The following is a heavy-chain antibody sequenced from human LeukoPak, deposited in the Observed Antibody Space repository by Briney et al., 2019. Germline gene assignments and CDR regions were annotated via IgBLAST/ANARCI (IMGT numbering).Heavy chain of an antibody. CDR2: ISYDGSNK. CDR3: AKDPYYGDYYYGMDV. CDR1: GFTFSSYG. Sequence: PGGSLRLSCAASGFTFSSYGMHWVRQAPGKGLEWVAVISYDGSNKYYADSVKGRFTISRDNSKNTLYLQMNSLRAEDTAVYYCAKDPYYGDYYYGMDVWGQGTTVTVSS. J-gene: IGHJ6*02. D-gene: IGHD4-17*01. V-gene: IGHV3-30*18.